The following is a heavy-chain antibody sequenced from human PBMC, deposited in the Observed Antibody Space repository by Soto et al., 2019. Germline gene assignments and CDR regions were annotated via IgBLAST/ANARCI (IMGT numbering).Heavy chain of an antibody. J-gene: IGHJ5*02. V-gene: IGHV4-34*01. D-gene: IGHD2-2*01. CDR2: INHSGST. Sequence: QVQLQQWGAGLLKPSETLSLTCAVYGGSFSGYYWSWIRQPPGKGLEWIGEINHSGSTNYNPSLKRRVTSSLDSSKNQFSLKLSSVTAADTGVYYGARYCSSTSCYSRLSGFDPWGQGTLVTVSS. CDR3: ARYCSSTSCYSRLSGFDP. CDR1: GGSFSGYY.